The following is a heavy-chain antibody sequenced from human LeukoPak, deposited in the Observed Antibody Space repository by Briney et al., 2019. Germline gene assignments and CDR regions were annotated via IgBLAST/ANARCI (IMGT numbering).Heavy chain of an antibody. CDR1: GFTFSSYA. Sequence: GGSLRLSCAASGFTFSSYAMSWVRQAPGKGLEWVSAISGSGGSTYYADSVKGWFTISRDNAKNSVYLQMNSLRAEDTAVYFCARIGYSSSCFDYWGQGTLVTVSS. V-gene: IGHV3-23*01. J-gene: IGHJ4*03. D-gene: IGHD6-13*01. CDR2: ISGSGGST. CDR3: ARIGYSSSCFDY.